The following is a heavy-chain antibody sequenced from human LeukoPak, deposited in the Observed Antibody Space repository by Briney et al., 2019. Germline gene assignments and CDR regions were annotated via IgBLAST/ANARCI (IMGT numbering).Heavy chain of an antibody. CDR1: GFTFSSYS. D-gene: IGHD3-16*02. CDR3: ARDRSFYFYYGMDV. J-gene: IGHJ6*02. Sequence: PGGSLRLSCAASGFTFSSYSMHWVRQAPGKGLEWVAVISYGGNNECYADSVKGRFTISRDNSKNTLYLQMNSLRAEDTAVYYCARDRSFYFYYGMDVWGQGTTVTVSS. CDR2: ISYGGNNE. V-gene: IGHV3-30-3*01.